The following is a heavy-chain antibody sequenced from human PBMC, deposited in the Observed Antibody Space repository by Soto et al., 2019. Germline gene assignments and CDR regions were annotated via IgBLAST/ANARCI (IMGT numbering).Heavy chain of an antibody. CDR2: ITSSSNTI. J-gene: IGHJ3*02. CDR1: GFTFSSYS. D-gene: IGHD3-16*01. CDR3: ASSMITSPQVI. V-gene: IGHV3-48*01. Sequence: GGSLRLSCAASGFTFSSYSMNWVRQAPGKGLEWVSYITSSSNTIYYADSVKGRFTISRDNAKNSLYLQMNSLRAEDTAVYYCASSMITSPQVIWGQGTMVTVSS.